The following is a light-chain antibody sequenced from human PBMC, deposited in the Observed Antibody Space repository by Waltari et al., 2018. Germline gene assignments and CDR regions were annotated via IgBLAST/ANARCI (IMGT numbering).Light chain of an antibody. J-gene: IGLJ2*01. Sequence: QSAPTQPPSVSGSPGQSVTISCTGTSSDVGAYNFVSWYQQYPGKAPKLMIYGVSNRPSGVSERFSGSKSDNTASLTISGLQAEDEADYYCCSYTTSTTWVFGGGTRLTVL. CDR2: GVS. V-gene: IGLV2-14*01. CDR1: SSDVGAYNF. CDR3: CSYTTSTTWV.